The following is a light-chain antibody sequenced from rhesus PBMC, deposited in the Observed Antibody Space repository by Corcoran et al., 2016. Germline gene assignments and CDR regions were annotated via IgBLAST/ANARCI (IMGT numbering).Light chain of an antibody. J-gene: IGKJ3*01. CDR2: KGS. Sequence: DIQMTQSPSSLSASVGDTVTITCRASQGISSWLAWYQQKPGKAPKLLIYKGSNVQSGVPSRFSGSGSGTEFTLTISSLQSEDFATYYCQQYTSRPLTFGPGTKLDIK. CDR3: QQYTSRPLT. CDR1: QGISSW. V-gene: IGKV1-22*01.